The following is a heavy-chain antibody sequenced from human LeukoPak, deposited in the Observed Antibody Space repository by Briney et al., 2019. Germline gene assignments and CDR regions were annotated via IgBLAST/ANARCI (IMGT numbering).Heavy chain of an antibody. D-gene: IGHD2-15*01. V-gene: IGHV4-39*07. J-gene: IGHJ2*01. Sequence: PSETLSLTCTVSGGSISSSSYYWGWIRQPPGKGLEWIGSIYYSGSTYYNPSLKSRVTISVDTSKNQFSLKLSSVTAADTAVYYCARRFPRYCSGGSCPYWYFDLWGRGTLVTVSS. CDR1: GGSISSSSYY. CDR2: IYYSGST. CDR3: ARRFPRYCSGGSCPYWYFDL.